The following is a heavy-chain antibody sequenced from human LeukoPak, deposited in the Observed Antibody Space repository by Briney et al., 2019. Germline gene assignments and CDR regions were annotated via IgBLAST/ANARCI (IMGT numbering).Heavy chain of an antibody. V-gene: IGHV6-1*01. J-gene: IGHJ3*02. Sequence: SQTLSLTCAISGDSVSNNNAAWNWIRQSPSRGLEWLGRTYYRSKWYTDYAVSVSSRITTNPDASKNQFSLQLNSVTPVDTAVYYCASSSLRGSDAFDIWGQGTMVTVSS. CDR2: TYYRSKWYT. D-gene: IGHD3-16*01. CDR3: ASSSLRGSDAFDI. CDR1: GDSVSNNNAA.